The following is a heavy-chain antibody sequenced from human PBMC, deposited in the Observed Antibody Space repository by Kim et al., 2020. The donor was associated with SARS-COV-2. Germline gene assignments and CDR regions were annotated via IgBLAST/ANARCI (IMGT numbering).Heavy chain of an antibody. CDR2: ISSSSSYT. D-gene: IGHD6-19*01. CDR3: ARDLIAVAGTRGRYFDY. V-gene: IGHV3-11*05. CDR1: GFTFSDYY. J-gene: IGHJ4*02. Sequence: GGSLRLSCAASGFTFSDYYMSWIRQAPGKGLEWVSYISSSSSYTNYADSVKGRFTISRDNAKNSLYLQMNSLRAEDTAVYYCARDLIAVAGTRGRYFDYWGQGTLVTVSS.